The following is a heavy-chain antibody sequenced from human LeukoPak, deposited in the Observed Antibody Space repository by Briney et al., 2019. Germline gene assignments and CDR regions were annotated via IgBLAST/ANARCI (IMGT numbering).Heavy chain of an antibody. J-gene: IGHJ6*02. V-gene: IGHV1-69*13. D-gene: IGHD1-26*01. CDR1: GGTFISYS. CDR3: ARISLGAIWGYYYGMDV. CDR2: IIPIFDTA. Sequence: SVKVSRKASGGTFISYSISWVRQAPGQGLEWMGGIIPIFDTADYAQKFQGRVTITADESTSTAYMELSSLRSEDTAVFYCARISLGAIWGYYYGMDVWGQGTTVTVSS.